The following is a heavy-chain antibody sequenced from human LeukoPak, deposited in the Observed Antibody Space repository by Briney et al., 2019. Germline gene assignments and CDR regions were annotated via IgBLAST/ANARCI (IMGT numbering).Heavy chain of an antibody. J-gene: IGHJ4*02. CDR1: GFTFSGYA. D-gene: IGHD6-13*01. CDR2: ISYDGNNK. V-gene: IGHV3-30*04. CDR3: AKDHRSSWYVYYFDY. Sequence: GGSLRLSCAASGFTFSGYAMHWVRQAPGKGLEWVALISYDGNNKFYADSVKGRFTISRDNSKNTLYLQMNSLRAEDTAVYYCAKDHRSSWYVYYFDYWGQGTLVTVSS.